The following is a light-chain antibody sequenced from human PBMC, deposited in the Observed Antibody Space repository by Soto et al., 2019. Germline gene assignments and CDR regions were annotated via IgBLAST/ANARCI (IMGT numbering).Light chain of an antibody. CDR1: QSVSSSY. V-gene: IGKV3-20*01. CDR2: GAS. J-gene: IGKJ2*01. Sequence: EIVLTQSPGTLSLSPGERATLSCRASQSVSSSYLAWYQQKPGQAPRLLIYGASRRATGIPDRFSGSGSGTEFTLTISRLEPVDFAVYYCQQFGRSLYTFGQGTKLEIK. CDR3: QQFGRSLYT.